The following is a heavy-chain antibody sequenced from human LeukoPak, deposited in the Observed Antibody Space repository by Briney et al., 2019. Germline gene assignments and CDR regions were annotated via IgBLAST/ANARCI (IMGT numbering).Heavy chain of an antibody. CDR2: FCGSEGSR. Sequence: QPGGSLRLSCAASGFPFSTYAMSWVRQAPGKGLEWVSAFCGSEGSRYYPDSVKGRFTISRDNSKNTLNLKMNSLRGGDTAVYYCAKGGSPSCYSSSGYWGQGTLVTVYS. CDR1: GFPFSTYA. V-gene: IGHV3-23*01. J-gene: IGHJ4*02. CDR3: AKGGSPSCYSSSGY. D-gene: IGHD2-2*01.